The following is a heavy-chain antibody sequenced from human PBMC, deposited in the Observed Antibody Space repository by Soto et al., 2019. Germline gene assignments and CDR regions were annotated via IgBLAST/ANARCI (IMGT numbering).Heavy chain of an antibody. D-gene: IGHD6-19*01. CDR3: AKATTNGGWFNPFDS. J-gene: IGHJ4*02. V-gene: IGHV3-23*01. CDR2: LSGSGTST. Sequence: LRLSCAASEFSFVNYAMNWVRQAPGKGLEWVSGLSGSGTSTYYADSVKGRFTISRDNSRDTLFLQMNSLTADDTAVYYCAKATTNGGWFNPFDSWGQGALVTVS. CDR1: EFSFVNYA.